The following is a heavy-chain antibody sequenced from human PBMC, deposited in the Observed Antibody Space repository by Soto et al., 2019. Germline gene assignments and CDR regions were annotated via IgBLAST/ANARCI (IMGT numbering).Heavy chain of an antibody. D-gene: IGHD3-3*01. CDR2: INPSGGST. V-gene: IGHV1-46*01. J-gene: IGHJ6*02. CDR1: GYTFTSYY. Sequence: GASVKVSCKASGYTFTSYYMHWVRQAPGQGFEWMGIINPSGGSTSYAQKFQGRVTMTRDTSTSTVYMELSSLRSEDTAVYYCARDYYDFWSGYLSCMDVWGQGTTVTVSS. CDR3: ARDYYDFWSGYLSCMDV.